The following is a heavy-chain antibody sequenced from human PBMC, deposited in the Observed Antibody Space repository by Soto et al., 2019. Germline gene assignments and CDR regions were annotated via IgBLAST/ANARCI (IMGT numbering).Heavy chain of an antibody. D-gene: IGHD6-19*01. V-gene: IGHV3-30-3*01. J-gene: IGHJ6*02. CDR3: ARDLTIAVAGTFMRGVPPYYYYGMDV. CDR2: ISYDGSNK. CDR1: GFTFSSYA. Sequence: QSGGSLRLSCAASGFTFSSYAMHWVRQAPGKGLEWVAVISYDGSNKYYADSVKGRFTISRDNSKNTLYLQMNSLRAEDTAVYYCARDLTIAVAGTFMRGVPPYYYYGMDVWGQGTTVTVSS.